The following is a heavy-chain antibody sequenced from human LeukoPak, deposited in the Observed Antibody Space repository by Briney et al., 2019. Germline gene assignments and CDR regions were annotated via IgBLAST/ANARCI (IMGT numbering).Heavy chain of an antibody. Sequence: ASVKVSCKASGYTFTSYVISWVRQAPGQRLEWMGWISAYNGNTNYAQKLQGRVTMTTDTSTSTAYMELRSLRSDDTAVYYCARHSAVVAATVYDYWGQGTLVTVSS. J-gene: IGHJ4*02. D-gene: IGHD2-15*01. V-gene: IGHV1-18*01. CDR1: GYTFTSYV. CDR3: ARHSAVVAATVYDY. CDR2: ISAYNGNT.